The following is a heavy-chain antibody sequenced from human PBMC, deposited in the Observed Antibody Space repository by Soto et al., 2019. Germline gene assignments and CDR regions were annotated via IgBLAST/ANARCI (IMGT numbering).Heavy chain of an antibody. D-gene: IGHD3-16*01. V-gene: IGHV1-69*13. J-gene: IGHJ6*02. Sequence: SVKVSCTASGGTFRSYAISWVRQAPGQGLEWMGGIIPIFGTANYAQKFQGRVTITVDESTSTAYMELSSLRSEDTAVYYCASLGGGHGDYYYYGMDVWGQGTTVTVSS. CDR1: GGTFRSYA. CDR3: ASLGGGHGDYYYYGMDV. CDR2: IIPIFGTA.